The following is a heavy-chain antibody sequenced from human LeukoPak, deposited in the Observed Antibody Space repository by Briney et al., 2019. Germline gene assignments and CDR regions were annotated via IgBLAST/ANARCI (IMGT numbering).Heavy chain of an antibody. J-gene: IGHJ4*02. V-gene: IGHV3-11*01. D-gene: IGHD2-21*02. Sequence: GGSLRLSCAASGFTFSDYHMTWIRQAPGKGLEWVSYMSSSSLTIYYADSVKGRFTISRDNAKNSLYLQMNSLRADGTAVYYCARELLTGLETPFDYWGQGTLVTVSS. CDR2: MSSSSLTI. CDR1: GFTFSDYH. CDR3: ARELLTGLETPFDY.